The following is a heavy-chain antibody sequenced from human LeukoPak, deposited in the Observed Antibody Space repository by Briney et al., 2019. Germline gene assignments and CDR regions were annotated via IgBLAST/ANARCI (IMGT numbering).Heavy chain of an antibody. Sequence: SETLSLTCTVSGGSISSGGYYWSWIRQHPGKGLEWIGYIYYSGSTYYNPSLKSRVTISVDTSENQFSLKLSSVTAADTAVYYCARAVSGYPTAVRPYYFDYWGQGTLVTVSS. CDR3: ARAVSGYPTAVRPYYFDY. D-gene: IGHD3-3*01. V-gene: IGHV4-31*03. J-gene: IGHJ4*02. CDR1: GGSISSGGYY. CDR2: IYYSGST.